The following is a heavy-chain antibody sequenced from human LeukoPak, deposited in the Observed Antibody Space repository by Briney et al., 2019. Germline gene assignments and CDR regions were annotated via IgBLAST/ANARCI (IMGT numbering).Heavy chain of an antibody. D-gene: IGHD3-9*01. CDR2: ISSSGSTI. V-gene: IGHV3-48*03. CDR3: ATVTGYYNFDY. CDR1: GFTFSSYE. J-gene: IGHJ4*02. Sequence: PGGSLRLSCAASGFTFSSYEMNGVRQAPGKGLDGVSYISSSGSTIYYADSVKGRFTISRDNAKNSLYLQMNSLRAEDTAVYYCATVTGYYNFDYWGQGTLVTVSS.